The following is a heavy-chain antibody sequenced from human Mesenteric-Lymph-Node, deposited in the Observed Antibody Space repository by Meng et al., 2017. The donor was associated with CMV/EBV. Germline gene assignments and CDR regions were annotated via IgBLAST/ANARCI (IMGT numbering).Heavy chain of an antibody. Sequence: GESLKISCAASGFTVSSNYMSWVRQAPGKGLEWVSVIYSGGSTYYADSVKGRFTISRDNSKNTLYLQMNSLRAEDTAVYYCARGRRDERSWFDPWGQGTLVTVSS. D-gene: IGHD1-1*01. J-gene: IGHJ5*02. V-gene: IGHV3-66*02. CDR2: IYSGGST. CDR3: ARGRRDERSWFDP. CDR1: GFTVSSNY.